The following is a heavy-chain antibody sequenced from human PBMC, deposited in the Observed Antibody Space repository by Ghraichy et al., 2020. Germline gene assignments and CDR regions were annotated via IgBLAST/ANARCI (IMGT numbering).Heavy chain of an antibody. D-gene: IGHD5-12*01. V-gene: IGHV4-59*01. CDR2: IYYSGST. CDR3: ARVRYSGYDSFDY. J-gene: IGHJ4*02. Sequence: SETLSLTCTVSGGSISSYYWSWIRQPPGKGLEWIGYIYYSGSTNYNPSLKSRVTISVDTSKNQFSLKLSSVTAADTAVYYCARVRYSGYDSFDYWGQGTLVTVSA. CDR1: GGSISSYY.